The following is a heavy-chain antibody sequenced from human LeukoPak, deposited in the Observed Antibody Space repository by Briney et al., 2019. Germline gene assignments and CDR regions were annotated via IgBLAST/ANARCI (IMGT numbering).Heavy chain of an antibody. D-gene: IGHD4-23*01. V-gene: IGHV1-2*02. CDR1: GYTFTGYY. Sequence: ASVKVSCKASGYTFTGYYMHWVRQAPGQGLEWMGWINPNSGGTNYAQKFQGRVTVTRDTSISTAYMELSRLRSDDTAVYYCARVLGGNSVDFDYWGQGTLVTVSS. CDR3: ARVLGGNSVDFDY. J-gene: IGHJ4*02. CDR2: INPNSGGT.